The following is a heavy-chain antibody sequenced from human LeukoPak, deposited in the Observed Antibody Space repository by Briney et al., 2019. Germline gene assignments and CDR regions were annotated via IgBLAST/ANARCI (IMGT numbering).Heavy chain of an antibody. CDR1: GFTVSSNY. V-gene: IGHV3-66*02. CDR2: IYSGGST. CDR3: ARNLDYYYMDV. Sequence: GGSLRLSCAASGFTVSSNYMSWVRRAPGKGLEWVSVIYSGGSTYYADSVKGRFTISRDNSKNTLYLQMNSLRAEDAAVYYCARNLDYYYMDVWGKGTTVTVSS. J-gene: IGHJ6*03.